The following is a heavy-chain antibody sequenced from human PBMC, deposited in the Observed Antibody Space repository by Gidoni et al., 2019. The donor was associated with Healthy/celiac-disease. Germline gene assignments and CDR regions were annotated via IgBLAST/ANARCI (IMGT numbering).Heavy chain of an antibody. D-gene: IGHD2-15*01. V-gene: IGHV3-35*01. CDR3: VVVVAAKQNPLFDY. CDR2: VSWNGSRT. J-gene: IGHJ4*02. CDR1: GFTFSNSD. Sequence: EVQLVESGGGLVQPGGSLRLSCTASGFTFSNSDMNWVHQAPGKGLEWVSGVSWNGSRTHYADSVKGRFIISRDNSRNTLYLQTNSLRAEDTAVSSIVVVVAAKQNPLFDYWGQGTLVTVSS.